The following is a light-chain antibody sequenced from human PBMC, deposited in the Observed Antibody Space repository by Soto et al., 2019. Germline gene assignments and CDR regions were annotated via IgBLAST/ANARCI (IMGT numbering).Light chain of an antibody. CDR2: GNN. Sequence: QSALTQPPSVSGAPGQRVTISCTGSSSNIGAGYAVHWYQQLPGTAPKLLIHGNNNRPSGVPDRFSGSKSDTSASLAITGLQADDEADYYCQSYDSRLSSYVFGTGTKLTVL. CDR1: SSNIGAGYA. J-gene: IGLJ1*01. V-gene: IGLV1-40*01. CDR3: QSYDSRLSSYV.